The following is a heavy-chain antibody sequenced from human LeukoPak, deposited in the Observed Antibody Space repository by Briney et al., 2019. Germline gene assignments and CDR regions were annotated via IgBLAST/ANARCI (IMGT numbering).Heavy chain of an antibody. D-gene: IGHD6-6*01. CDR3: ARGLEREYSSSLGPARFDY. V-gene: IGHV4-34*01. J-gene: IGHJ4*02. CDR1: GFTFSSYA. CDR2: INHSGST. Sequence: GSLRLSCAASGFTFSSYAMSWIRQPPGKGLEWIGEINHSGSTNYNPSLKSRVTISVDTSKNQFSLKLSSVTAADTAVYYCARGLEREYSSSLGPARFDYWGQGTLVTVSS.